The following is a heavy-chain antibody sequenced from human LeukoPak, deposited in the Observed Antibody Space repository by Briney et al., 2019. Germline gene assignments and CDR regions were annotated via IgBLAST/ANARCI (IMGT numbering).Heavy chain of an antibody. D-gene: IGHD2-15*01. CDR2: ISGSSGGT. J-gene: IGHJ4*02. V-gene: IGHV3-23*01. CDR3: AKSGLNRFDY. Sequence: GGSLRLSCAASGFTFINYGMSWVRQAPGKGLQWISNISGSSGGTYYADSVKGRFTISRDDSKNTLFLQMNSLIADDTAVYYCAKSGLNRFDYWGQGTLVTVSS. CDR1: GFTFINYG.